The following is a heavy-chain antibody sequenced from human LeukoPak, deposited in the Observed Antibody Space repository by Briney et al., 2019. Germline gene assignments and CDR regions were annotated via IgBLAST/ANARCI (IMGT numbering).Heavy chain of an antibody. V-gene: IGHV3-7*04. Sequence: PGGSLRLSCAASGLTFSSHWMSWVRQARGKGLEWVANIKEDGSEKYYVDSVKGRFTISRDNAKNSLYLEMSSLRGEDTAMYYCARGPKWGQGTLVTVSS. CDR2: IKEDGSEK. CDR1: GLTFSSHW. CDR3: ARGPK. J-gene: IGHJ4*02.